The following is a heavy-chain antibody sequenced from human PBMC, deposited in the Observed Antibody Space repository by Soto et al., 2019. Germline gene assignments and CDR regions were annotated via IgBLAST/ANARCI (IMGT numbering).Heavy chain of an antibody. J-gene: IGHJ4*02. D-gene: IGHD2-8*01. CDR2: ISGSGGST. CDR3: VLRPPYFVDY. Sequence: EVQPLESGGGLVQPGGSLRLSCAASGFTFSSYAMSWVRQAPGKGLEWVSAISGSGGSTYYADSVKGRFTISRDNFKNTRDLHMKSLISEDTALYYFVLRPPYFVDYWGQGTLVTVSS. V-gene: IGHV3-23*01. CDR1: GFTFSSYA.